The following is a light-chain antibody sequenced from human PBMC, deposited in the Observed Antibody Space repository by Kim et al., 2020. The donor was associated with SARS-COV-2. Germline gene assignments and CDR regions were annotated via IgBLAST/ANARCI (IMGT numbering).Light chain of an antibody. Sequence: DIQMTQSPSSLSASVGDRVTITCRASQSISSYLNWYQQKPGKAPKLLIYAASSLQSGVPSRFSGSGSGTDFTLTISSLQPGDSATYYGQQSYSTPQMYTFGQGTKLEI. J-gene: IGKJ2*01. CDR1: QSISSY. CDR3: QQSYSTPQMYT. CDR2: AAS. V-gene: IGKV1-39*01.